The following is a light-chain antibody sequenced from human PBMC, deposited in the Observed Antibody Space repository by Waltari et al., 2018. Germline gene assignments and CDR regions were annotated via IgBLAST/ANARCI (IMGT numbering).Light chain of an antibody. V-gene: IGKV1-39*01. CDR3: QQTYSNFRT. J-gene: IGKJ1*01. Sequence: DIQMTHPPSFLSAPVGDSATNASRASQRISSYLNWYQQKPGQAPKLLIYAASSLEIGVPSRFSGSGFGTDFTLTINSLQPEDFAVYYCQQTYSNFRTFGQGTKVDVK. CDR2: AAS. CDR1: QRISSY.